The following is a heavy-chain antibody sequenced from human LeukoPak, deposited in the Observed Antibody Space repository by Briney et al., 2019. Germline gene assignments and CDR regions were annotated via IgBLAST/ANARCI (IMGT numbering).Heavy chain of an antibody. CDR2: IDPGGSDT. CDR1: GYSFTSYW. D-gene: IGHD2-15*01. V-gene: IGHV5-51*01. Sequence: GESLKISCKGSGYSFTSYWIGWVRQMPGKGLEWMGIIDPGGSDTRYSPSFQGQVTMSADKSISTAYLEWSSLKASDTAMYYCARLSRNCSGGSCFSDWFDPWGQGTLVTVSS. J-gene: IGHJ5*02. CDR3: ARLSRNCSGGSCFSDWFDP.